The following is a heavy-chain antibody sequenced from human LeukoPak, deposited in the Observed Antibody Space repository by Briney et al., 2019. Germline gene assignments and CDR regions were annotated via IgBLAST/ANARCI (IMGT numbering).Heavy chain of an antibody. CDR1: GFTVSSNY. J-gene: IGHJ4*02. Sequence: PGGTLRLSCAASGFTVSSNYMSWVRQAPGKGLEWVSVIYSGGSTYYADSVKGRSTISRDNSKNTLYLQMNSLRAEDTAVYYCAKISGRITMIVVVIRGQYYFDYWGQGTLVTVSS. CDR2: IYSGGST. D-gene: IGHD3-22*01. V-gene: IGHV3-53*01. CDR3: AKISGRITMIVVVIRGQYYFDY.